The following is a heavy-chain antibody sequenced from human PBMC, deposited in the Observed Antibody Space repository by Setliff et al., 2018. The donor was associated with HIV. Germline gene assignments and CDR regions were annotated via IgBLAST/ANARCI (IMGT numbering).Heavy chain of an antibody. J-gene: IGHJ6*03. D-gene: IGHD3-3*01. Sequence: ASVKVSCKASGYSFTSSGVSWVRQAPGQGLEWMGWINIRNGNTNYAQKFQGRVTMTTDTSTSTAYMGLRSLRSEDTAAYYCARESGGVVIKGAYYYYMDVWGKGTTVTVS. V-gene: IGHV1-18*01. CDR3: ARESGGVVIKGAYYYYMDV. CDR1: GYSFTSSG. CDR2: INIRNGNT.